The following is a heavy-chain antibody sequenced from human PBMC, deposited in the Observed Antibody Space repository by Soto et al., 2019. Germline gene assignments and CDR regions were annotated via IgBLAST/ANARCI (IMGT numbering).Heavy chain of an antibody. J-gene: IGHJ3*02. Sequence: SSETLSLTCAVSGGSISSGGYSWSWIRQPPGKGLEWIGYIYHSGSTYYNPSLKSRVTISVDRSKNQFSLKLSSVTAADTAVYYCARDLGYYDSSGYQVDAFDIWGQGTMVTVSS. D-gene: IGHD3-22*01. CDR1: GGSISSGGYS. CDR3: ARDLGYYDSSGYQVDAFDI. CDR2: IYHSGST. V-gene: IGHV4-30-2*01.